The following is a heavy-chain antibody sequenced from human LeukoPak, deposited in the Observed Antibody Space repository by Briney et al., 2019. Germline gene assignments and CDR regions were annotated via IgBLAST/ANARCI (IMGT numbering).Heavy chain of an antibody. CDR2: ISWNSGSI. D-gene: IGHD1-26*01. V-gene: IGHV3-9*01. CDR3: AKDIGRLPGEIDY. CDR1: GFTFDDYA. Sequence: PGGSLRLSCAASGFTFDDYAMHWVRQAPGKGLEWVSGISWNSGSIGYADSVKGRFTISRDNAKNSLYLQMNSLRAEDTALYYCAKDIGRLPGEIDYWGQGTLVTVSS. J-gene: IGHJ4*02.